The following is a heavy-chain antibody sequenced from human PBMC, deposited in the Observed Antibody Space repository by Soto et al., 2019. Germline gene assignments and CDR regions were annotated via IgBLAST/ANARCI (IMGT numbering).Heavy chain of an antibody. CDR3: ARGMIWSWFGDTFPLDAFDS. CDR1: GYTFTSYD. V-gene: IGHV1-8*01. J-gene: IGHJ3*02. CDR2: MNPNSGNT. Sequence: ASVKVSCKASGYTFTSYDINWVRQATGQGLEWMGWMNPNSGNTGYAQKFQGRVTMTRNTSISTAYMELSSLRSEDTAVYYCARGMIWSWFGDTFPLDAFDSWGQGTIVTVSS. D-gene: IGHD3-10*01.